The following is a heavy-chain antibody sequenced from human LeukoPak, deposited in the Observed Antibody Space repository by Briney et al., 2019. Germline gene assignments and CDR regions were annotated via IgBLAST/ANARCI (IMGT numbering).Heavy chain of an antibody. Sequence: GGSLRLSCAASGFTFSSYAMSWVRQAPGKGLKWVLGISASGGRSHYADSVKGRFTISRDNSKNTVYLQMNNLRAEDTASYYCAKVQGYYGDYDGFDVWGQGTMVTVSS. V-gene: IGHV3-23*01. CDR2: ISASGGRS. CDR1: GFTFSSYA. CDR3: AKVQGYYGDYDGFDV. J-gene: IGHJ3*01. D-gene: IGHD4-17*01.